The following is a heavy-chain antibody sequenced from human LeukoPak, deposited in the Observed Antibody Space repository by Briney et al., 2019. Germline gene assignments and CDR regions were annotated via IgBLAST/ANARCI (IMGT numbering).Heavy chain of an antibody. CDR3: ARDRAAAGTSYLFDH. D-gene: IGHD6-13*01. V-gene: IGHV3-30*03. Sequence: GGSLRLSCAASGFTFSSSAMHWVRQAPGKGLGWVAVISFDGSDKYYADSVEGRFTISRDNSKNTLFLQMNSLRAEDTALYYCARDRAAAGTSYLFDHWGQGTLVTVSS. CDR2: ISFDGSDK. J-gene: IGHJ4*02. CDR1: GFTFSSSA.